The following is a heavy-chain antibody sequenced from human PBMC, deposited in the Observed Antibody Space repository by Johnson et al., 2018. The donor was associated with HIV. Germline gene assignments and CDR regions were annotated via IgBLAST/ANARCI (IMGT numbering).Heavy chain of an antibody. Sequence: VQLVESGGGLVKPGGSLRLSCAASGITFNNAWMSWVRQAPGKGLEWVGRIKSKPDGAAIHYAAPVKGRFTVSRDDSRNTLYLQMNSLRAEDTAVYYCEGGGNKAFDIWGQGTMVTVSS. CDR2: IKSKPDGAAI. D-gene: IGHD3-16*01. J-gene: IGHJ3*02. V-gene: IGHV3-15*01. CDR1: GITFNNAW. CDR3: EGGGNKAFDI.